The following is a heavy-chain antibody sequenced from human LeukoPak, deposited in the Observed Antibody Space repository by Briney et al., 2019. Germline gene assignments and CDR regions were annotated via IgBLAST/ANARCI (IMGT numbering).Heavy chain of an antibody. Sequence: GGSLRLSCAASGFIFNSYGLVWVRQAPGKGLEWVSAISNDGGGTTYADFVKGRFSVSRDNSKNTLFLQMNSLRAEDTALYYCAKGSSGYFFDLWGQGTLVTVSS. CDR2: ISNDGGGT. CDR1: GFIFNSYG. D-gene: IGHD3-22*01. J-gene: IGHJ4*02. CDR3: AKGSSGYFFDL. V-gene: IGHV3-23*01.